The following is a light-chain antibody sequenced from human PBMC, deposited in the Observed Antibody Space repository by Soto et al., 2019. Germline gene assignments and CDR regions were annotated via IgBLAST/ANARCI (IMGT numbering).Light chain of an antibody. Sequence: QSVLTQPRSVSGSPGQSVTISCSGTSSGVGGYNYVSWYQQYPGTAPKLMIYDVSMRPSGVPYRFSGSKSGNTASLTTSGLQAEDEADYYCCSYAGSYTFHVFGRGTKVTVL. CDR2: DVS. V-gene: IGLV2-11*01. CDR3: CSYAGSYTFHV. J-gene: IGLJ1*01. CDR1: SSGVGGYNY.